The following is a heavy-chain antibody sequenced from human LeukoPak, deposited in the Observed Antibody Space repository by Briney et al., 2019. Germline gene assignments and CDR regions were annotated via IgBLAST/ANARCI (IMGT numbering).Heavy chain of an antibody. V-gene: IGHV1-8*01. D-gene: IGHD2-2*01. CDR3: ARQYCSSTSCQFVGHGMDV. Sequence: ASVKVSCKASGYTFTSYDINWVRQATGQGLEWMGWMNPNSGSTGYAQKFQGRVTMTRNTSISTAYMELSSLRSEDTAVYYCARQYCSSTSCQFVGHGMDVWGQGTTVTVSS. CDR1: GYTFTSYD. CDR2: MNPNSGST. J-gene: IGHJ6*02.